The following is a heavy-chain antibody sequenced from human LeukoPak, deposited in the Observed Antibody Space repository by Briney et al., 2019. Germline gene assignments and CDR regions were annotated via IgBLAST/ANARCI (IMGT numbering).Heavy chain of an antibody. CDR1: GFTFSSYA. CDR2: ISSSSSYI. J-gene: IGHJ6*02. D-gene: IGHD2-2*01. Sequence: PGGSLRLSCAASGFTFSSYAMSWVRQAPGKGLEWVSSISSSSSYIYYADSVKGRFTISRDNAKNSLYLQMNSLRAEDTAVYYCVSVPWYQLVAYGMDVWGQGTTVTVSS. V-gene: IGHV3-21*01. CDR3: VSVPWYQLVAYGMDV.